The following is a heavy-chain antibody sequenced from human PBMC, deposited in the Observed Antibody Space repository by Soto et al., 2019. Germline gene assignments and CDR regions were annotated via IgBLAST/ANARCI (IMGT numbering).Heavy chain of an antibody. CDR1: GYRFTSYG. CDR3: ALVDVYVTRSPHYV. Sequence: ASVKVSCKASGYRFTSYGIGWVLQAPGQELEWMGWINAYNGNTNYAQNLQGRVTLTTDTSTSTAYMELRSLRSNDTAVYYCALVDVYVTRSPHYVWGQGTSVTVS. V-gene: IGHV1-18*01. D-gene: IGHD3-16*01. CDR2: INAYNGNT. J-gene: IGHJ6*02.